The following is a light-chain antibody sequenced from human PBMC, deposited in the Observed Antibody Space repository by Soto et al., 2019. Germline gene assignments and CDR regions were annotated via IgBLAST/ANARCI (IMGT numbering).Light chain of an antibody. V-gene: IGKV3-15*01. CDR1: QSVSSN. CDR2: GAS. CDR3: QQYNNWPQGT. Sequence: EIVMTQSPATLSVSPGETVTLSCRASQSVSSNLAWYQQKPGQTPRLLIYGASTRATGIPARFSGSGSGTDFTLTISSLQSEDFAIYYCQQYNNWPQGTFGQGTKVEIK. J-gene: IGKJ1*01.